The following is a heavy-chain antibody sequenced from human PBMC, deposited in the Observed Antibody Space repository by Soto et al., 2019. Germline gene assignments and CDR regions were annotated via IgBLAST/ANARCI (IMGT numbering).Heavy chain of an antibody. Sequence: PSDTLSLTCSGCGGSISSGSYYGGWIRQPPGKGLEWIGSIYYSGNTYYNPSLKSRVTISVDTSKNQFSLNLSSVTAADTAMYYCARHYDSLKYFPQWGQGSPVTVSS. D-gene: IGHD3-9*01. CDR2: IYYSGNT. V-gene: IGHV4-39*01. CDR3: ARHYDSLKYFPQ. CDR1: GGSISSGSYY. J-gene: IGHJ1*01.